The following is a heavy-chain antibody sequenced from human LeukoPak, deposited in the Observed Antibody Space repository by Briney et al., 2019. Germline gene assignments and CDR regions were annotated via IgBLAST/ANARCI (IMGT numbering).Heavy chain of an antibody. CDR1: GFTFSNAW. J-gene: IGHJ4*02. CDR3: TTVAADILTGYNSGLFDY. V-gene: IGHV3-15*01. Sequence: GGSLRLSCAVSGFTFSNAWMSWVRQAPWKGLEWVGRIKSKTDGGTTNYAAPVKGRFTISRDDSKNTLYLQMNSLKTEDTAVYYCTTVAADILTGYNSGLFDYWGQGTLVTVSS. CDR2: IKSKTDGGTT. D-gene: IGHD3-9*01.